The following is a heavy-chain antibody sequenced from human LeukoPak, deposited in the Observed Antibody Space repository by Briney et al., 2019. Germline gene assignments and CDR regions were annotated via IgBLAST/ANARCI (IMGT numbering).Heavy chain of an antibody. J-gene: IGHJ6*02. D-gene: IGHD6-19*01. V-gene: IGHV3-7*03. CDR3: TRDLAAVPGPRMDV. CDR2: VNPDGSER. Sequence: GGSLRLSCAASRFTFSSYAMSWVRQAPGKGLEWVALVNPDGSERYYVDSVKGRFTISRDNAKNSLYLQMDSLRDDDTAMYFCTRDLAAVPGPRMDVWGQGTTVTVSS. CDR1: RFTFSSYA.